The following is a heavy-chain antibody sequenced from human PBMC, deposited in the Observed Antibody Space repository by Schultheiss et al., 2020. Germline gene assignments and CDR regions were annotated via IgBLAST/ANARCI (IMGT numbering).Heavy chain of an antibody. CDR2: ISGSGGST. J-gene: IGHJ6*04. CDR3: AKAGTKLIYYYYYGMDV. V-gene: IGHV3-23*01. D-gene: IGHD4-23*01. Sequence: GGSLRLSCAASGFTFSSYAMSWVRQAPGKGLEWVSAISGSGGSTYYADSVKGRFTISRDNSKNTLYLQMNSLRAEDTAVYYCAKAGTKLIYYYYYGMDVWGKGTTVTVSS. CDR1: GFTFSSYA.